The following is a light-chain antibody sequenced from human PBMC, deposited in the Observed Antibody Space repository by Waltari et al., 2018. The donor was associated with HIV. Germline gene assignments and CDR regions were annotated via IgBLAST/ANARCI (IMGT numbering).Light chain of an antibody. CDR3: QQYYTIGPS. V-gene: IGKV4-1*01. CDR2: WAS. J-gene: IGKJ4*01. CDR1: RTILYSQNNQNY. Sequence: DIVMTQAPKSLAVSLGERATINCWSSRTILYSQNNQNYLAWYQQKPGQSPKVLIYWASTRASGVPDRFSGSGSGTNFSLTISSLQTEDVALYYCQQYYTIGPSFGGGTKVEIK.